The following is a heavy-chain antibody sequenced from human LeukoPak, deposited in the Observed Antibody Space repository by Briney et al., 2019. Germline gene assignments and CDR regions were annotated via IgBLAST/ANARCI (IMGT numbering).Heavy chain of an antibody. CDR1: GGSISDYY. V-gene: IGHV4-59*01. Sequence: SETLSLTCTVSGGSISDYYWSWIRQPPGKGLEWIGWIFGSGSSNYSPSLQSRVTISVDTSRNQFSLRLSSVTAADTAMYYCARSGTKTNGFDYWGQGTLVTVSS. D-gene: IGHD2-8*01. CDR3: ARSGTKTNGFDY. CDR2: IFGSGSS. J-gene: IGHJ4*02.